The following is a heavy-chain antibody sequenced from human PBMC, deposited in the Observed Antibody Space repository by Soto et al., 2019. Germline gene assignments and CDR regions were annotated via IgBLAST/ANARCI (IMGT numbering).Heavy chain of an antibody. CDR2: ISYDGSSK. CDR1: GFTFSSYV. Sequence: GGSLSLSCAASGFTFSSYVMHLVRQAPGKGLEWVAVISYDGSSKYYADSVKGRFTISRDNSKNTLYLQMNSLRAEDTAVYYCAKDLLPVTTLRSGMDVWGQGTTVTVSS. CDR3: AKDLLPVTTLRSGMDV. V-gene: IGHV3-30*18. D-gene: IGHD4-17*01. J-gene: IGHJ6*02.